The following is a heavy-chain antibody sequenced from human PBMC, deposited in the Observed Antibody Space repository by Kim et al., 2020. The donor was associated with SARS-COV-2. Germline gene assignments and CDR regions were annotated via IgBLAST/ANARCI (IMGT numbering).Heavy chain of an antibody. CDR3: AKSDFWSGYDYYYGMDV. Sequence: GGSLRLSCAASGFTFSSYAMSWVRQAPGKGLEWVSAISGSGGSTYYADSVKGRFTISRDNSKNTLYLQMNSLRAEDTAVYYCAKSDFWSGYDYYYGMDVWGQGTTVTVSS. V-gene: IGHV3-23*01. J-gene: IGHJ6*02. D-gene: IGHD3-3*01. CDR2: ISGSGGST. CDR1: GFTFSSYA.